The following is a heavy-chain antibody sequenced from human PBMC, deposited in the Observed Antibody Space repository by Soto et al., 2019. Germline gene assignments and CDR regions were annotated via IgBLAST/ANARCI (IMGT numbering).Heavy chain of an antibody. V-gene: IGHV3-48*01. D-gene: IGHD6-13*01. CDR3: ARERIAAAGRPFDY. J-gene: IGHJ4*02. CDR1: GFTFSSYS. Sequence: GGSLRLSCAASGFTFSSYSMNWVRQAPGKGLEWVSYISSSSTIYYADSAKGRFTISRDNAKNSLYLQMNSLRAEDTAVYYCARERIAAAGRPFDYWGQGTLVTVSS. CDR2: ISSSSTI.